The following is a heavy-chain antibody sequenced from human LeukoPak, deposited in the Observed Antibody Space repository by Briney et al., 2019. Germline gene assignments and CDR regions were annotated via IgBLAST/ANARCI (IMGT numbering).Heavy chain of an antibody. CDR3: ARDSSGWYGLVDY. J-gene: IGHJ4*02. V-gene: IGHV4-30-4*01. Sequence: LRLSCAASGFTFSDYYMSWIRQPPGKGLEWIGYIYYSGPTYYNPSLKSRVTISLDTSKNQVSLKLSSVTAADTAVYYCARDSSGWYGLVDYWGQGTLVTVSS. CDR1: GFTFSDYY. D-gene: IGHD6-19*01. CDR2: IYYSGPT.